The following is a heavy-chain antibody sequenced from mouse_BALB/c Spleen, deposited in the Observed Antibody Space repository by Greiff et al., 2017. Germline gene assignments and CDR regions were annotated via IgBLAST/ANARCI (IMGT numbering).Heavy chain of an antibody. D-gene: IGHD2-1*01. CDR3: ARGKEWGNY. J-gene: IGHJ3*01. CDR2: ILPGSGST. Sequence: QVQLKQSGAELMKPGASVKISCKATGYTFSSYWIEWVKQRPGHGLEWIGEILPGSGSTNYNEKFKGKATFTADTSSNTAYMQLSSLTSEDSAVYYCARGKEWGNYWGQGTLVTVSA. V-gene: IGHV1-9*01. CDR1: GYTFSSYW.